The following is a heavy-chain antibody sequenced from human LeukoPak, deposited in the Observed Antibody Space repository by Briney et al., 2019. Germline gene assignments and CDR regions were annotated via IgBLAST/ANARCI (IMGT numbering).Heavy chain of an antibody. D-gene: IGHD2-2*01. J-gene: IGHJ4*02. V-gene: IGHV3-23*01. CDR2: ISGSGGST. CDR1: GFTFTTHW. Sequence: GGSLRLSCAASGFTFTTHWMSWVRQAPGKGLEWVSAISGSGGSTYYADSVKGRFTISRDNSKNTLYLQMNSLRAEDTAVYYCARDGAPDAHCSSSSCAIRWGQGTLVTVSS. CDR3: ARDGAPDAHCSSSSCAIR.